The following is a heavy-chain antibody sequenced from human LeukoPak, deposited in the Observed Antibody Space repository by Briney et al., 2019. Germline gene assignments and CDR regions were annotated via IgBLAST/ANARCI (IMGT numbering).Heavy chain of an antibody. CDR3: AKQRGRQWLVSYYYSGMDV. D-gene: IGHD6-19*01. CDR2: ISGDGGST. Sequence: PGGSLRLSCAASGFTFDDYAMQWVRHAPGKGVEWVSLISGDGGSTYYADSVKGRFTISRDNSKNSLYLQMNSVRTEDTALYYCAKQRGRQWLVSYYYSGMDVWGQGTTVTVSS. J-gene: IGHJ6*02. CDR1: GFTFDDYA. V-gene: IGHV3-43*02.